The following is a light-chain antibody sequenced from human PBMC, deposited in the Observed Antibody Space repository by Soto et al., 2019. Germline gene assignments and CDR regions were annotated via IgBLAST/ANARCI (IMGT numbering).Light chain of an antibody. CDR1: SSDVGGDNY. CDR3: SSYAGRNTFV. V-gene: IGLV2-8*01. Sequence: QSALTQPPSASGSPGQSVTISCTGTSSDVGGDNYVSWYQQHPGKAPKLMIYEVNKRPSGVPYRFSGSKSGNTASLTVSGFQAEDEADYYCSSYAGRNTFVFGTGTKLTVL. CDR2: EVN. J-gene: IGLJ1*01.